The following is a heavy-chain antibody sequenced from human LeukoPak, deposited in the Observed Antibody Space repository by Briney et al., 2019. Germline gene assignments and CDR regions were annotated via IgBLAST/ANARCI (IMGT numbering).Heavy chain of an antibody. V-gene: IGHV3-74*01. CDR1: GFTFSSYW. CDR2: INSDGSSI. CDR3: AREASPSGGRVGAFDI. D-gene: IGHD4-23*01. J-gene: IGHJ3*02. Sequence: PGGSLRLSCAASGFTFSSYWMHWVRQGPGKGLVWVSRINSDGSSINYADSVKGQFTISRDNAKNTLYLQMNSLRAEDTAAYYCAREASPSGGRVGAFDIWGQGAMVTVSS.